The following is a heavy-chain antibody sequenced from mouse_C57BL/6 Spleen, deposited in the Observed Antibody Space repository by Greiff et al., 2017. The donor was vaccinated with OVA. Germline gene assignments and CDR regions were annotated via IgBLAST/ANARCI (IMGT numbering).Heavy chain of an antibody. CDR1: GFTFSDYG. CDR3: ARSADDGYFYAMDY. Sequence: EVMLVESGGGLVKPGGSLKLSCAASGFTFSDYGMHWVRQAPEKGLEWVAYISSGSSTIYYADTVKGRFTISRDNAKNTLFLQMTSLRSEDTAMYYCARSADDGYFYAMDYWGQGTSVTVSS. D-gene: IGHD2-3*01. V-gene: IGHV5-17*01. CDR2: ISSGSSTI. J-gene: IGHJ4*01.